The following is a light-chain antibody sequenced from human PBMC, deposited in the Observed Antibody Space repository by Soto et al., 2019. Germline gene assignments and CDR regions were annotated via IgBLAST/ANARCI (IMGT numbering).Light chain of an antibody. CDR1: TSDVGSSNY. CDR3: SSYTIITTPYV. J-gene: IGLJ1*01. Sequence: QSALTQPASVSGSPGQSITISCTGSTSDVGSSNYVSWYQQHPGKAPKLILYEVSHRPSGVSDRFSGSKSGNTASLTVSWLQAEDEADYYCSSYTIITTPYVFGSGTKAPS. CDR2: EVS. V-gene: IGLV2-14*01.